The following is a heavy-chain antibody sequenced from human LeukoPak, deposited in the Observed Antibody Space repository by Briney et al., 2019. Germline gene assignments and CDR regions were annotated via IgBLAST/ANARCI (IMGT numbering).Heavy chain of an antibody. CDR1: GVSPSTSGGG. D-gene: IGHD4-17*01. J-gene: IGHJ4*02. V-gene: IGHV2-5*02. CDR3: AHRLGNGDYGIFDY. Sequence: SGPTQLHPTPTLTLTSTFSGVSPSTSGGGGGWIPQPPGKALEWLTLIYWGDDKRYSPSLKSRLTITKDTSKNQVVLTMTNMDPVDTATYYCAHRLGNGDYGIFDYGGQGTLVTVSS. CDR2: IYWGDDK.